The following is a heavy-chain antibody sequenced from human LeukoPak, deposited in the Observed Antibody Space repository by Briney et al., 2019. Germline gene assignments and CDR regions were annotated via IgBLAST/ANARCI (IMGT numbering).Heavy chain of an antibody. J-gene: IGHJ3*02. CDR1: GYSISSGYY. V-gene: IGHV4-38-2*02. CDR2: IYHSGST. Sequence: SETLSLTCTVSGYSISSGYYWGWIRQPPGKGLEWIGSIYHSGSTYYNPSLKSRVTISVDTSKNQFSLKLSSVTAADTAVYYCARAGGGATEDAFDIWGQGTMVTVSS. CDR3: ARAGGGATEDAFDI. D-gene: IGHD1-26*01.